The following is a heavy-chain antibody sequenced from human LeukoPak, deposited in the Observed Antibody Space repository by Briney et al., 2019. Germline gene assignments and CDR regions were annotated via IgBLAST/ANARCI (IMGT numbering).Heavy chain of an antibody. D-gene: IGHD1-26*01. Sequence: LGGSLRLSCAASGFTFGNYGMNWVRQAPGKTMEWVSSITSSGTYIFYADSVRGRFTISRDNAKNSLYLQMDSLGPEDTAVYYCARDPYSGNYGNDYYYYMDVWGKGTTVTISS. CDR2: ITSSGTYI. CDR3: ARDPYSGNYGNDYYYYMDV. V-gene: IGHV3-21*01. J-gene: IGHJ6*03. CDR1: GFTFGNYG.